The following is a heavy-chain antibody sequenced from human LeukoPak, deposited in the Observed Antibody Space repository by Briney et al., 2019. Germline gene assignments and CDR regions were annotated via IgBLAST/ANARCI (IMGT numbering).Heavy chain of an antibody. D-gene: IGHD4-11*01. CDR1: GGSISSSY. CDR3: ARQGPLTTAVTTRTNPFDY. J-gene: IGHJ4*02. CDR2: IYYSGST. V-gene: IGHV4-59*08. Sequence: SETLSLTCTVSGGSISSSYWSWIRQPPGKGLEWIGYIYYSGSTNYNPSLKSRVTISVDTSKNQFSLKLNSVTAADTAVYYCARQGPLTTAVTTRTNPFDYWGQGTLVTVSS.